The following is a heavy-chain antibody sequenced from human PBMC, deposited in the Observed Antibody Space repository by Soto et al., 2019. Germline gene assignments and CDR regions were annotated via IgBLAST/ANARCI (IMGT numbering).Heavy chain of an antibody. D-gene: IGHD2-2*01. J-gene: IGHJ4*02. Sequence: QVQLVQSGAEVKKPGSSVKVSCKASGGTFNNYVINWVRQAPGQGLEWMGGIIPIFGTANYAQKFQGRVTITADKSTSTAYMELNSLRSEDTAVYYCAGRCDITSCLAHFDYWGQGTLVTVSS. V-gene: IGHV1-69*06. CDR3: AGRCDITSCLAHFDY. CDR2: IIPIFGTA. CDR1: GGTFNNYV.